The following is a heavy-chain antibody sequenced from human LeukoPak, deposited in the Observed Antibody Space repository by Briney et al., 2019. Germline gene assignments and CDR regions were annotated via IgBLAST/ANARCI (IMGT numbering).Heavy chain of an antibody. Sequence: GGSLRLSCAASGFTFSSYAMSWVRQAPGKGLEWVSAISGSGGSTYYADSVKGRFTISRDNSKNTLYLQMNSLRAEDTAVYYCANAPAAGKGWLRRVVALSDWGQGTLVTISS. CDR1: GFTFSSYA. CDR3: ANAPAAGKGWLRRVVALSD. J-gene: IGHJ4*02. D-gene: IGHD6-13*01. CDR2: ISGSGGST. V-gene: IGHV3-23*01.